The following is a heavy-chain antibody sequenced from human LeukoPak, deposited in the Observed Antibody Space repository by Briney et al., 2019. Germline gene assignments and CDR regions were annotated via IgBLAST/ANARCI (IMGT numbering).Heavy chain of an antibody. CDR1: GFTFSSYE. J-gene: IGHJ5*02. CDR2: ISYDGSNK. CDR3: ARIRPAYSSSRFNWFDP. D-gene: IGHD6-13*01. Sequence: GGSLRLSCAASGFTFSSYEMNWVRQAPGKGLEWVAVISYDGSNKYYADSVKGRFTISRDNSKNTLYLQMNSLRAEDTAVYYCARIRPAYSSSRFNWFDPWGQGTLVTVSS. V-gene: IGHV3-30*03.